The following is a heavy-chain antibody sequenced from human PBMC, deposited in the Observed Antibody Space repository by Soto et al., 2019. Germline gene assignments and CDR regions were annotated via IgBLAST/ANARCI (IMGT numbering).Heavy chain of an antibody. CDR1: GFTFSDYY. CDR2: ISSSDSII. CDR3: TTKYYGSGSYSYYFDY. Sequence: PGESLRLSCAASGFTFSDYYMSWIRRAPGKGLEWVSYISSSDSIIYYSDSVKGRFIISRDNAKNSLYLQMNSLKTEDTAVYYCTTKYYGSGSYSYYFDYWGQGTLVTVSS. V-gene: IGHV3-11*01. D-gene: IGHD3-10*01. J-gene: IGHJ4*02.